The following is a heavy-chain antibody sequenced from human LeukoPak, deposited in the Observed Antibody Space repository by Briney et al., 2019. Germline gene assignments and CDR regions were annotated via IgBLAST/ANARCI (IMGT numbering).Heavy chain of an antibody. Sequence: SETLSLTCTVSGDSIIGSTYDRGRFRQPDWAWIRQPPGKGLEWTGNVFHTGDTRYNPSLESRVSISVDTSKNQFSLNLNFVTAADTAVYYCARYGTVYSFDTWGQGTLVTVSS. CDR1: GDSIIGSTYD. CDR2: VFHTGDT. D-gene: IGHD3-9*01. CDR3: ARYGTVYSFDT. V-gene: IGHV4-39*01. J-gene: IGHJ4*02.